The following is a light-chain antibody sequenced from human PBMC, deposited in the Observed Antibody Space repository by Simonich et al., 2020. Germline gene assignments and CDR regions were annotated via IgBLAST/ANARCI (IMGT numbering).Light chain of an antibody. CDR2: GAS. CDR1: QSVSSN. J-gene: IGKJ1*01. CDR3: QQYNNWPSWT. Sequence: EIVMTQSPATLSVSPGERATLSCRASQSVSSNLAWYQQKPGQAPRLLIYGASTRATGIPARFSGSWSGTEFTLTISSLQSEDFAVYYCQQYNNWPSWTFGQGTKVEI. V-gene: IGKV3-15*01.